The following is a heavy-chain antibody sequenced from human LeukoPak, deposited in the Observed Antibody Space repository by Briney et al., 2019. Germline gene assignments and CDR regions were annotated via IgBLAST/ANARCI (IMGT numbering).Heavy chain of an antibody. D-gene: IGHD3-10*01. CDR1: GGSFSGYY. Sequence: SETLSLTCAVYGGSFSGYYWSWIRQPPGKGLEWIGEINHSGSTNYNPSLKSRVTISVGTSKNQFSLKLTSVTAADTAVYYCARNSVVRGVTLFDYWGQGTLVTVSS. J-gene: IGHJ4*02. CDR2: INHSGST. CDR3: ARNSVVRGVTLFDY. V-gene: IGHV4-34*01.